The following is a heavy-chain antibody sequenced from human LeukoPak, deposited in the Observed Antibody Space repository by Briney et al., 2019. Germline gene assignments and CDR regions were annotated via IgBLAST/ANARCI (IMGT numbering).Heavy chain of an antibody. J-gene: IGHJ6*03. Sequence: PGGSLRLTCAASGFTLPTYWMSWVRQAPGKGLEGVAHIKEDGSEKHYVDSVKGRFTISGDNPKESIYLQMNSLRAEDTAVYYCARLGRSFFYDSSGAHYYYYMDVWGKGTTVIVSS. D-gene: IGHD3-22*01. CDR2: IKEDGSEK. V-gene: IGHV3-7*01. CDR1: GFTLPTYW. CDR3: ARLGRSFFYDSSGAHYYYYMDV.